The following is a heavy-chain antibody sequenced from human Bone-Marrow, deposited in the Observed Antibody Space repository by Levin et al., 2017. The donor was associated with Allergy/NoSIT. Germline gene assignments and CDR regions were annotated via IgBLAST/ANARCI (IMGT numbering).Heavy chain of an antibody. CDR3: ARTDYDSSGPGDY. V-gene: IGHV1-18*01. CDR2: VSAHNGNT. CDR1: GYTFTSYG. J-gene: IGHJ4*02. D-gene: IGHD3-22*01. Sequence: ASVKVSCKASGYTFTSYGLIWVRQAPGRGLEWMGWVSAHNGNTNYAQKLQGRVSMTTDTSTSTAYMALRSLRSDDTAVYYCARTDYDSSGPGDYWGQGTLVTVSS.